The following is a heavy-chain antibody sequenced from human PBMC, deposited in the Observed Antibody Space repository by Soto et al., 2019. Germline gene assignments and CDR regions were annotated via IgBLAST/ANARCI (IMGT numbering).Heavy chain of an antibody. CDR3: ATQEVGGSYVYTFDP. V-gene: IGHV4-39*01. J-gene: IGHJ5*02. CDR1: GGSITSSSYY. Sequence: SETLCLTYTVSGGSITSSSYYGGWIRQPPGKGLEWIGSIYYSGSTYYNPSLKSRVTISVDTSKNQFSLKLSSVTAADTAVYYCATQEVGGSYVYTFDPWGQGTLVTVSS. D-gene: IGHD1-26*01. CDR2: IYYSGST.